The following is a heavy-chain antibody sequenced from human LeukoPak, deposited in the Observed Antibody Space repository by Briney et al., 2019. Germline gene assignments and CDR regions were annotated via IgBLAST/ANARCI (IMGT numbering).Heavy chain of an antibody. D-gene: IGHD3-16*02. CDR3: ARKGVIGLYY. Sequence: PSETLSLTCAVYGGSFSGYYWSWIRQPPGKGLEWIGEINHSGSTNYNPSLKSRVTISVDTSKNQFSLKLGSVTAADTAVYYCARKGVIGLYYWGQGTLVTVSS. J-gene: IGHJ4*02. CDR1: GGSFSGYY. CDR2: INHSGST. V-gene: IGHV4-34*01.